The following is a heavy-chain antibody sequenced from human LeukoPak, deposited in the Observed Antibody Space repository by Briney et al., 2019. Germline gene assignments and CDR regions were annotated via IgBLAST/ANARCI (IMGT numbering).Heavy chain of an antibody. CDR2: IYYSGST. V-gene: IGHV4-39*01. CDR3: ARLQAGSAGLDY. D-gene: IGHD6-13*01. J-gene: IGHJ4*02. Sequence: PSETLSLTCTVSGGSISSSSYYWGWIRRPPGKGLEWIGSIYYSGSTYYNPSLKSRVTISVDTSKNQFSLKLSSVTAADTAVYYCARLQAGSAGLDYWGQGTLVTVSS. CDR1: GGSISSSSYY.